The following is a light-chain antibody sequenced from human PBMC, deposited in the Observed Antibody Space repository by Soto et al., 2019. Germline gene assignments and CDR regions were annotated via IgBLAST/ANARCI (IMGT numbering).Light chain of an antibody. CDR2: GAS. CDR1: QSVNNN. CDR3: QQYNNWPLLT. J-gene: IGKJ4*01. Sequence: EIIVTQSPATLSVSPGERATLSCRATQSVNNNWAWYQQKPGQAPRLLIYGASTRATGIPARFGGSGYGTEFTLTISSLQSEDFAIYYCQQYNNWPLLTFGGGTKVEIK. V-gene: IGKV3-15*01.